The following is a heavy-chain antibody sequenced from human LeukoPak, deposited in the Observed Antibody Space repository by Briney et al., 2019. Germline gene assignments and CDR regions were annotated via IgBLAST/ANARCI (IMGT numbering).Heavy chain of an antibody. CDR2: INPNSGGT. CDR1: GGTFSSYA. Sequence: GASVKVSCKASGGTFSSYAISWVRQAPGQGLECMGWINPNSGGTDYAQKFQGRVTMTRDTSISTAYMELSRLRSDDTAVYHCARGGPTFDSSGWDAFDYWGQGTLVTVSS. D-gene: IGHD6-19*01. V-gene: IGHV1-2*02. J-gene: IGHJ4*02. CDR3: ARGGPTFDSSGWDAFDY.